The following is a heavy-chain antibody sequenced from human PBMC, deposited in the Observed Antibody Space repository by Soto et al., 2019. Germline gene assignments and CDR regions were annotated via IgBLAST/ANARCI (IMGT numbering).Heavy chain of an antibody. Sequence: QVQLQESGPGLVKPSETLSLTCTVSGDSITTSSSYWDWIRQSPGGGLEWIGAIFYTGTTYYNPSLKAPVTVAVDKSKNQFSLEPTSVTAADPAVYYRARHPNRPVGCDFWGQGTLVNVSS. V-gene: IGHV4-39*01. J-gene: IGHJ4*02. D-gene: IGHD1-26*01. CDR3: ARHPNRPVGCDF. CDR2: IFYTGTT. CDR1: GDSITTSSSY.